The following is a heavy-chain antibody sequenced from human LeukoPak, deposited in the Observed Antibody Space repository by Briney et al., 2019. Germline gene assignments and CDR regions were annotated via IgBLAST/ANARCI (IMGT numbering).Heavy chain of an antibody. D-gene: IGHD3-22*01. CDR3: ARQEARGYLYEGLDY. J-gene: IGHJ4*02. CDR2: ISYNGGRK. CDR1: GFTFNTYA. Sequence: GGSLRLSCVASGFTFNTYAIHWVRQAPGKGLEWVALISYNGGRKDYAESVKGRFTIDRDNSRNTVFLQMNSLRPDDTPVYSCARQEARGYLYEGLDYWGQGTLVTVSS. V-gene: IGHV3-30*03.